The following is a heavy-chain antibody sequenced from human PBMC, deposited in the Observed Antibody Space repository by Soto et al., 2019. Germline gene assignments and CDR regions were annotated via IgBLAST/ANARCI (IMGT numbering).Heavy chain of an antibody. J-gene: IGHJ6*02. Sequence: GESLKISCKGSGYSFTSDWINWVRQMPGKGLEWMGRIDPSDSYTNYSPSFQGHVTMSADKSISTAYLQWSSLKASDTAMYYCARLIPYSSDYGMDVWGQGTTVTVSS. CDR1: GYSFTSDW. D-gene: IGHD6-25*01. CDR3: ARLIPYSSDYGMDV. CDR2: IDPSDSYT. V-gene: IGHV5-10-1*01.